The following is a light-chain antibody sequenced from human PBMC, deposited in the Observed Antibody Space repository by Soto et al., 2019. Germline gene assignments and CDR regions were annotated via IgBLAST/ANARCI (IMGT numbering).Light chain of an antibody. V-gene: IGLV1-36*01. CDR1: SSNIGNNA. CDR3: AAWDDRLNGPL. CDR2: YDD. Sequence: QSVLTQPPSVSGAPRQRVTISCSGGSSNIGNNAVHWYQQLPGKAPKLLIYYDDLLPSGVSDRFSGSKSGTSASLAISGLQSEDEADYYCAAWDDRLNGPLFGGGTKVTVL. J-gene: IGLJ2*01.